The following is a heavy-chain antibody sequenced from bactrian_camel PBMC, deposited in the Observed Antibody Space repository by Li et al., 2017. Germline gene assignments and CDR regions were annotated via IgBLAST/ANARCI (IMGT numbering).Heavy chain of an antibody. CDR3: AAGDVGVDSDRDVVERDYGY. V-gene: IGHV3S54*01. D-gene: IGHD5*01. J-gene: IGHJ6*01. CDR2: IYTRAGST. CDR1: AYTYGNKC. Sequence: HVQLVESGGDSVQAGGSLRLSCAASAYTYGNKCMAWFRQSPDKEREAVATIYTRAGSTYYADPVKGRFTISRDKAKNTLYLQMNSLKAEDSAMYYCAAGDVGVDSDRDVVERDYGYWGQGTQVTVS.